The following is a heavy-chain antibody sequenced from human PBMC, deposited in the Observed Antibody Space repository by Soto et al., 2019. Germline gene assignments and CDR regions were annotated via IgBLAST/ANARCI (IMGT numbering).Heavy chain of an antibody. CDR3: AKDAKTVTYGMVV. CDR1: GFTFSSYG. V-gene: IGHV3-30*18. D-gene: IGHD4-17*01. Sequence: GGSLRLSCAASGFTFSSYGMHWVRQAPGKGLEWVAVISYDGSNKYYADSVKGRFTISRDNSKNTLYLQMNSLRAEDTAVYYCAKDAKTVTYGMVVWGQGTTVTVSS. CDR2: ISYDGSNK. J-gene: IGHJ6*02.